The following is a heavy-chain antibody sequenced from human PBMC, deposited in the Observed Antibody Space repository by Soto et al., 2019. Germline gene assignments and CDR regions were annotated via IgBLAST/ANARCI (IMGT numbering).Heavy chain of an antibody. CDR2: IYGGGTT. D-gene: IGHD6-19*01. J-gene: IGHJ4*02. V-gene: IGHV3-53*01. CDR3: VQTTGWPGFDF. CDR1: GFAVSSKY. Sequence: EVQLVESGGGLIQPGGSLRLYCAASGFAVSSKYMTWFRQAPGKGLEWVSVIYGGGTTYYADSVKGRFTISRDTSKNTLYLQMNSLRAEDTAVYNCVQTTGWPGFDFWGQGTLVTVSS.